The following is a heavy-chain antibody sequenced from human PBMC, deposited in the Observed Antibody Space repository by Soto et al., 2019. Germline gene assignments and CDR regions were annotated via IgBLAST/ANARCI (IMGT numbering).Heavy chain of an antibody. CDR1: GFTFSSYA. V-gene: IGHV3-30-3*01. D-gene: IGHD3-10*01. CDR3: AVVREYYFDY. Sequence: GGSLRLSCAASGFTFSSYAMHWVRQAPGKGLEWVAVISYDGSNKYYADSVKGRFTISRDNSKNTLYLQMNSLRAEDTAVYYCAVVREYYFDYWGQGTLVTVSS. CDR2: ISYDGSNK. J-gene: IGHJ4*02.